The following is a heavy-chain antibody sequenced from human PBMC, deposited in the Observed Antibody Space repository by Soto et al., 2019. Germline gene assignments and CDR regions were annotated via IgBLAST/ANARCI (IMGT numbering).Heavy chain of an antibody. V-gene: IGHV3-23*01. D-gene: IGHD2-2*01. Sequence: LSLTCAASGFTFSSYAMSWVRQAPGKGLEWVSAISGSGGSTYYADSVKGRFTISRDNSKNTLYLQMNSLRAEDTAVYYCAKVRRIVVVPAAADYWGQGTLVTVSS. J-gene: IGHJ4*02. CDR1: GFTFSSYA. CDR2: ISGSGGST. CDR3: AKVRRIVVVPAAADY.